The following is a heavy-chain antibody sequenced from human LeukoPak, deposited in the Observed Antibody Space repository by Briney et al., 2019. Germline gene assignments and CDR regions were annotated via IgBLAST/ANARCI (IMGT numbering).Heavy chain of an antibody. V-gene: IGHV4-39*07. CDR2: IYYSGST. J-gene: IGHJ5*02. CDR1: GGSISSSSYY. Sequence: PSETLSLTRTVSGGSISSSSYYWGWIRQPPGKGLEWIGSIYYSGSTYYNPSLKSRVTISVDTSKNQFSLKLSSVTAADTAVYYCARESIAAAGAFDPWGQGTLVTVSS. D-gene: IGHD6-13*01. CDR3: ARESIAAAGAFDP.